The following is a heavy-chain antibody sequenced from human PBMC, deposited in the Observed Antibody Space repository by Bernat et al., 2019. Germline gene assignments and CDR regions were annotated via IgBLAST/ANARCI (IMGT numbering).Heavy chain of an antibody. D-gene: IGHD4-17*01. CDR3: TCPPGDYDVFDF. CDR2: IRGKANNYAT. CDR1: GLTFSGSA. Sequence: EVRLVESGGALVQPGGSLRLSCAASGLTFSGSAMHWVRQASGKGLEWVGRIRGKANNYATAYTASVEGRFTISRDDSRNMAYLQMNSLKIEDTAVYFCTCPPGDYDVFDFWGPGTPVTVSS. V-gene: IGHV3-73*02. J-gene: IGHJ4*02.